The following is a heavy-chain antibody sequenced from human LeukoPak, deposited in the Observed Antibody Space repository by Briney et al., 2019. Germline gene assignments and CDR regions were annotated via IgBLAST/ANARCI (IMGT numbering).Heavy chain of an antibody. CDR3: ARSMVRGVTTFDY. V-gene: IGHV1-69*05. CDR1: GGTFSSYA. J-gene: IGHJ4*02. D-gene: IGHD3-10*01. CDR2: IIPIFGTA. Sequence: ASVKVSCKASGGTFSSYAISWVRQAPGQGLEWMGGIIPIFGTANYAQKFQGRVTITTDESTSTAYMELSSLRSEDTAVYYCARSMVRGVTTFDYWGQGTLVTVSS.